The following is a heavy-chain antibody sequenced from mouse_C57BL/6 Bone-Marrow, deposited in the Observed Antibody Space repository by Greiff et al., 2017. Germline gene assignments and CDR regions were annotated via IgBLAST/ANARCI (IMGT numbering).Heavy chain of an antibody. V-gene: IGHV14-4*01. D-gene: IGHD1-2*01. J-gene: IGHJ2*01. Sequence: VQLQQSGAELVRPGASVKLSCTASGFNIKDDYMHWVKQRPEQGLEWIGWIDPENGDTAYASKFQGKATITADTSSNTAYLQLSSLTAEDTAVYYCTTIITTGYWGQGTTLTVSS. CDR1: GFNIKDDY. CDR3: TTIITTGY. CDR2: IDPENGDT.